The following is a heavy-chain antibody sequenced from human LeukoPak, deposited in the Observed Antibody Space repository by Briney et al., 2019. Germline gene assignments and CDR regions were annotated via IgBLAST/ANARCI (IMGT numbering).Heavy chain of an antibody. V-gene: IGHV4-34*01. Sequence: SETLSLTCAVYGGSFSGYYWSWIRQPPEKGLEWIGEINHSGSTNYNPSLKSRVTISVDTSKNQFSLKLSSVTAADTAVYYCARGGGSYQRYYGYWGQGTLVTVSS. D-gene: IGHD1-26*01. CDR2: INHSGST. CDR1: GGSFSGYY. J-gene: IGHJ4*02. CDR3: ARGGGSYQRYYGY.